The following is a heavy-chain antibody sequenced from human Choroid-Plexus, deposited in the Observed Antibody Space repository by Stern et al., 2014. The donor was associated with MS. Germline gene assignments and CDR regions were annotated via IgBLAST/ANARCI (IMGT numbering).Heavy chain of an antibody. D-gene: IGHD3-3*01. V-gene: IGHV1-2*02. CDR3: ARDQRGITIFGVVTDYYYLGMDV. J-gene: IGHJ6*02. CDR2: INPNTGGT. Sequence: VQLVQSGAEVKKLGASVKVSCKTSGYIFTGYYIHWVRQAPGQGLEWMAWINPNTGGTKYARNFQGRVTMIRDTSISTAYVELSSLTSDDTAVYYCARDQRGITIFGVVTDYYYLGMDVWGQGTTVTVSS. CDR1: GYIFTGYY.